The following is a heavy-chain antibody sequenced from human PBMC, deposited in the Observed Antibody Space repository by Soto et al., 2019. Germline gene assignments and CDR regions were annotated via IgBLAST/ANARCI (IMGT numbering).Heavy chain of an antibody. V-gene: IGHV4-59*08. CDR3: ARQGVGFYYYYYMDV. D-gene: IGHD1-26*01. Sequence: SETLSLTCTVSGGSISSYYWSWIRQPPGKGLEWIGYIYYSGSTNYNPSLKSRVTISVDTSKNQFSLKLSSVTAADTAVYYCARQGVGFYYYYYMDVWGKGTTDTVSS. J-gene: IGHJ6*03. CDR1: GGSISSYY. CDR2: IYYSGST.